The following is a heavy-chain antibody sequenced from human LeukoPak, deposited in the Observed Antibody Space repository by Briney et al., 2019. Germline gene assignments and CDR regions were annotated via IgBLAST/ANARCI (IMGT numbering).Heavy chain of an antibody. CDR2: IIPIFGTA. J-gene: IGHJ6*03. CDR1: GGTFSSYA. CDR3: ATGSGVDFNYYYYMYV. Sequence: GASVKVSCKASGGTFSSYAISWVRQAPGQGLEWMGGIIPIFGTANYAQKFQGRVTITADKSTSTAYMELSSLRSEDTAVYYCATGSGVDFNYYYYMYVWGKGTTVTVSS. V-gene: IGHV1-69*06. D-gene: IGHD3-3*01.